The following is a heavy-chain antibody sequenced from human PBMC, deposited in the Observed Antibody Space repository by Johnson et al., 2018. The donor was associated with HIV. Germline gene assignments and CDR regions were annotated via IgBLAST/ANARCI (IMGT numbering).Heavy chain of an antibody. CDR2: LYSDGRT. D-gene: IGHD5-12*01. J-gene: IGHJ3*02. CDR1: GFTFSDVW. Sequence: EVQLVESGGGSVKPGDSLRLSCAASGFTFSDVWMTWVRQAPGRGLEWLSVLYSDGRTYYADSVKGRFTSSRDNSKNTLYLQMNSLRAEDTAVYYCAKGKHIVATTDAFDIWGQGTMVTVSS. V-gene: IGHV3-66*02. CDR3: AKGKHIVATTDAFDI.